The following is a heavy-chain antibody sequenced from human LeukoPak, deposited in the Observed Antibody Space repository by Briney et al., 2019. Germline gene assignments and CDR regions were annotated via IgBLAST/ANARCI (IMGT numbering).Heavy chain of an antibody. CDR1: GFTFSDYY. D-gene: IGHD4-17*01. J-gene: IGHJ6*02. CDR3: ASIAVTTSYYYYGMDV. CDR2: ISSSGSTI. V-gene: IGHV3-11*01. Sequence: GGSLRLSCAASGFTFSDYYMSRIRQAPGKGLEWVSYISSSGSTIYYADSVKGRFTISRDNAKNSLYLQMNSLRAEDTAVYYCASIAVTTSYYYYGMDVWGQGTTVTVSS.